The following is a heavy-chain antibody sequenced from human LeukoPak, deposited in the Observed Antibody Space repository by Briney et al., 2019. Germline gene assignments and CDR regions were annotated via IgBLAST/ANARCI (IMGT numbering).Heavy chain of an antibody. D-gene: IGHD3-3*01. CDR1: GYTFTSYD. Sequence: GASVKVSCKASGYTFTSYDINWVRQATGQGLEWMGWISAYNGNTNYAQKLQGRVTMTTDTSTSTAYMELRSLRSGDTAVYYCARGQYDFWSGYYLGTQYYFDYWGQGTLVTVSS. J-gene: IGHJ4*02. CDR3: ARGQYDFWSGYYLGTQYYFDY. V-gene: IGHV1-18*01. CDR2: ISAYNGNT.